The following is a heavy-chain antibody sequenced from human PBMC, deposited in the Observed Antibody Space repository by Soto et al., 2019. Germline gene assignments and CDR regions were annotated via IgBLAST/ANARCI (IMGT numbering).Heavy chain of an antibody. CDR2: IYYSGNT. CDR3: ARDSIWVWNAFDI. CDR1: GGSISSYY. Sequence: SEPLSLPCTVSGGSISSYYWSWIRKPQGQGLEWIGYIYYSGNTNYNPSLKSRVTISVDTSKNQFSLKLSSVTAADTAVYYCARDSIWVWNAFDIWGQGTMVTVSS. J-gene: IGHJ3*02. D-gene: IGHD1-1*01. V-gene: IGHV4-59*01.